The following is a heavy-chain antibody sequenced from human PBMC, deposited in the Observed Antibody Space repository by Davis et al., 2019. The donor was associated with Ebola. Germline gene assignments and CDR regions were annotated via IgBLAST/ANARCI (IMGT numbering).Heavy chain of an antibody. Sequence: GESLKISCAASGFTFSSYGMHWVRQAPGKGLEWVAFIRLDGSIIFYADSVKGRFTISRDNSKNTLYLQMNSLRTEDTAVYYCARGVNYDSSTFYWGQGTLVTVSS. CDR3: ARGVNYDSSTFY. CDR1: GFTFSSYG. CDR2: IRLDGSII. D-gene: IGHD3-3*01. V-gene: IGHV3-30*02. J-gene: IGHJ4*02.